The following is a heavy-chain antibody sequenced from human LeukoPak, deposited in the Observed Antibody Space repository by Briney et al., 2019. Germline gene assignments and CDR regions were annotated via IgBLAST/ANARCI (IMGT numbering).Heavy chain of an antibody. D-gene: IGHD5-18*01. CDR1: GFTFGTYG. Sequence: GGSLRLSCPASGFTFGTYGMSWVRQAPGKGLEWVSSIISSGGSTYYADSVKGRFTISRDNSKNTLYLQMNSLRAEDTAVYYCAKGSGYTYGLYYFEYWGQGTLITVSS. CDR3: AKGSGYTYGLYYFEY. V-gene: IGHV3-23*01. J-gene: IGHJ4*02. CDR2: IISSGGST.